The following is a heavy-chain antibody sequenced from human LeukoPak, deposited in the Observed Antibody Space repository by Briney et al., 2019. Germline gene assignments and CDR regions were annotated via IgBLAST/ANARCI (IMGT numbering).Heavy chain of an antibody. J-gene: IGHJ4*02. CDR3: ARTAPDYYDSSGYYYGYFDY. V-gene: IGHV1-8*01. CDR2: MNPNSGNT. D-gene: IGHD3-22*01. Sequence: ASVKVSCKASGYTFTSYDINWVRQATGQGLEWMGWMNPNSGNTGYAQKFQGRVTMTRNTSISTAYMELSSLRSEGTAVYYCARTAPDYYDSSGYYYGYFDYWGQGTLVTVSS. CDR1: GYTFTSYD.